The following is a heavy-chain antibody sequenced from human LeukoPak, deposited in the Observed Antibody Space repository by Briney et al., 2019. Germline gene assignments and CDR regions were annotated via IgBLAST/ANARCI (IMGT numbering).Heavy chain of an antibody. Sequence: GGSLRLSCTASGFTFSNAWMSWVRQAPGKGLEWVGRIKRKTDGGTTDYAAPVKGRFTISRDDSKNTLYLQMNSLKTEDTAVYYCTVGSPFDFWGQGTLVTVSS. CDR3: TVGSPFDF. J-gene: IGHJ4*02. V-gene: IGHV3-15*01. CDR1: GFTFSNAW. D-gene: IGHD1-1*01. CDR2: IKRKTDGGTT.